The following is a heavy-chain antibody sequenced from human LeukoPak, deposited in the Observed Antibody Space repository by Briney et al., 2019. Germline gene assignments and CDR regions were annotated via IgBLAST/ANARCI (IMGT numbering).Heavy chain of an antibody. CDR2: ISTYNGNT. J-gene: IGHJ4*02. CDR1: GYSFTDYG. D-gene: IGHD6-19*01. Sequence: ASVKVSCKTSGYSFTDYGITWVRQAPGQGLEWMGWISTYNGNTNYAEKLRGRVTMITDTSTTTAYLELRSLTSDDTAMYYCARAGRRQWLAYFDYWGQGTLVTVSS. CDR3: ARAGRRQWLAYFDY. V-gene: IGHV1-18*01.